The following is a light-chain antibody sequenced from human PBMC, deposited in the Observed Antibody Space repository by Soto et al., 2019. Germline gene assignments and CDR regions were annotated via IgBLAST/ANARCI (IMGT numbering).Light chain of an antibody. J-gene: IGLJ1*01. CDR2: DVS. CDR1: SSDVGGYNY. V-gene: IGLV2-14*01. Sequence: SVLTQPASGSGSPGLSITISCTGTSSDVGGYNYVSWYQQHPGKAPKLMIYDVSNRPSGVSNRFSGSKSGNTASLTISGLQAEDEADYYCSSYTSSSTLYVFGTGTKVTV. CDR3: SSYTSSSTLYV.